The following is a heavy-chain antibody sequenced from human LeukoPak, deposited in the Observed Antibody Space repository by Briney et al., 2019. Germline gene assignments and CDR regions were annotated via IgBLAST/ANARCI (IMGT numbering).Heavy chain of an antibody. CDR3: ARGIGSWYTHPNWYFDL. CDR1: GGSFSGYY. Sequence: PSETLSLTCAVYGGSFSGYYWSWIRQPPGKGLEWIGEINHSGSTNYNPSLKSRVTISVDTSKNQFSLKLSSVTAADTAVYYCARGIGSWYTHPNWYFDLWGRGTLVTVSS. D-gene: IGHD6-13*01. J-gene: IGHJ2*01. V-gene: IGHV4-34*01. CDR2: INHSGST.